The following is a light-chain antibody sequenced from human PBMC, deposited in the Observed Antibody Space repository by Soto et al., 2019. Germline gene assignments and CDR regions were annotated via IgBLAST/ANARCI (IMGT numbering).Light chain of an antibody. CDR1: QSVSSN. V-gene: IGKV3-15*01. Sequence: EIVMTQSPATLSVSPGERATLSCRASQSVSSNLAWYQQKPSQAPRLLIYGASTRATGIPARFSGSGSGTEFTLTISSLQSEDFAFYYCQQYNDWPRTFGHGTKVEVK. CDR3: QQYNDWPRT. J-gene: IGKJ1*01. CDR2: GAS.